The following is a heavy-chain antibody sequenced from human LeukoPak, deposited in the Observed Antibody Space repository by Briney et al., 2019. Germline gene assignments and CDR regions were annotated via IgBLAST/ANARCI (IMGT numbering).Heavy chain of an antibody. CDR1: GYTFTSYD. Sequence: ASVKVSCKASGYTFTSYDINWVRQATGQGLEWMGWMNPNSGNTGYAHKFLGRLSKTRNSSIGTAYLELSSLRSEDTAVYYCAVPEGQGYCDKSSCSSMDVWGQGTTVTVSS. D-gene: IGHD2-2*01. V-gene: IGHV1-8*02. CDR3: AVPEGQGYCDKSSCSSMDV. CDR2: MNPNSGNT. J-gene: IGHJ6*02.